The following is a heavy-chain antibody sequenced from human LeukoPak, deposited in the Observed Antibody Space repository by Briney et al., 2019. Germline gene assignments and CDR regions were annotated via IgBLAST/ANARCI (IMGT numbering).Heavy chain of an antibody. Sequence: PGGSLRLSCAASGFTFSSYWMSWVRQAPGKGVEWVANIKQDGGEKYYVDSVKGRFTISRDNAKNSLYLQMNSMRAEDTAVYYCAREYCSGGSCYTNLDYWGQGTLVTVSS. CDR1: GFTFSSYW. CDR2: IKQDGGEK. D-gene: IGHD2-15*01. V-gene: IGHV3-7*01. J-gene: IGHJ4*02. CDR3: AREYCSGGSCYTNLDY.